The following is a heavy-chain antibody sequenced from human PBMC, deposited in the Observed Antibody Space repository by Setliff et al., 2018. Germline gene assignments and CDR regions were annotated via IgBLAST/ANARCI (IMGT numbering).Heavy chain of an antibody. CDR3: ARGRGGNPNWYFDL. V-gene: IGHV1-8*01. CDR1: GYRFNQYG. D-gene: IGHD2-15*01. Sequence: GASVKVSCKASGYRFNQYGITWVRQASGQGLEWMGWMNPNSGNTGYAQKFQGRVTMTRNTSINTAYMELSSLRSQDTAAYYCARGRGGNPNWYFDLWGRGALVTVSS. CDR2: MNPNSGNT. J-gene: IGHJ2*01.